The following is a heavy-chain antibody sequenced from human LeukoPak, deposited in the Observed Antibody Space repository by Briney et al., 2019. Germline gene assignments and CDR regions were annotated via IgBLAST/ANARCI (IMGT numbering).Heavy chain of an antibody. D-gene: IGHD6-19*01. CDR1: GYTFTSYG. CDR2: ISGYKGNT. J-gene: IGHJ4*02. CDR3: ARDPGYSSSYYFDY. Sequence: GASVKVSCKASGYTFTSYGISWVRQAPGQELEWMGWISGYKGNTNYAQKFQGRVTMTTDTSTSTAYMELRSLRSDDTAVYYCARDPGYSSSYYFDYWGQGTLVTVSS. V-gene: IGHV1-18*01.